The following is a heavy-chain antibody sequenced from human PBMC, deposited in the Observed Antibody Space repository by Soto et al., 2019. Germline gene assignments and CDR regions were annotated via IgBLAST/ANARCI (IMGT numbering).Heavy chain of an antibody. CDR1: GGSFSGYY. D-gene: IGHD3-10*01. V-gene: IGHV4-34*01. J-gene: IGHJ5*02. CDR2: INHSGST. Sequence: QVQLQQWGAGLLKPSETLSLTCAVYGGSFSGYYWSWIRQPPGKGLEWIGEINHSGSTNYNPSLKSRVTISVDTSKNQFSLKLSSVTAADTAVYYCARVRRYYGSGSYYHWGQGTLVTVSS. CDR3: ARVRRYYGSGSYYH.